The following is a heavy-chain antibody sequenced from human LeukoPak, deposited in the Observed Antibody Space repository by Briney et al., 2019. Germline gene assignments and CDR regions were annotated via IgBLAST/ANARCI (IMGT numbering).Heavy chain of an antibody. V-gene: IGHV4-34*01. Sequence: SETLSLTCAVYGGSFSGYYWSWIRQPPGKGLEWIGEINHSGSTNYNPSLKSRVTISVDTSKNQFSLKLSSVTAADTAVYYCAGGGYDFWSGYALDAFDIWGQGTMVTVSS. J-gene: IGHJ3*02. CDR2: INHSGST. D-gene: IGHD3-3*01. CDR1: GGSFSGYY. CDR3: AGGGYDFWSGYALDAFDI.